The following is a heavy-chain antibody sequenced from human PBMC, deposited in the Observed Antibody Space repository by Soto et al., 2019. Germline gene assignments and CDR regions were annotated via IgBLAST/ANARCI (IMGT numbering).Heavy chain of an antibody. CDR2: INAGSGDT. J-gene: IGHJ4*02. CDR3: ARGAYDFWIGYQHFDS. Sequence: QVHLVQSGAEVKKPGASVKVSCKASGYTATSYAVHWVLHAPGQRLDWMGWINAGSGDTKSSQKFQGRVTITRDTSASTAYMELSGLTSEDTAIYYSARGAYDFWIGYQHFDSWGQGSLVTVST. CDR1: GYTATSYA. D-gene: IGHD3-3*01. V-gene: IGHV1-3*01.